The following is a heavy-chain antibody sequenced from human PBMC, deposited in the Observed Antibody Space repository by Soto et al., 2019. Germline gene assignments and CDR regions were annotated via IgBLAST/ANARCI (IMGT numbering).Heavy chain of an antibody. J-gene: IGHJ3*01. CDR1: GSILTNYD. V-gene: IGHV3-23*01. CDR3: VSEGRGSVDF. Sequence: GGSLRLFCAPSGSILTNYDMTWVLQAPGTELEWVYVLGGRGHSASYADSVQGRFTISRDNPKNTLSLKMSSLTADDTAIEDCVSEGRGSVDFWGRGTMVTVS. D-gene: IGHD5-12*01. CDR2: LGGRGHSA.